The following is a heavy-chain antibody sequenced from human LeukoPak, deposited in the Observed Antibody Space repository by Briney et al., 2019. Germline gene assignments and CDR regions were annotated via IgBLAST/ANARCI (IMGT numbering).Heavy chain of an antibody. J-gene: IGHJ6*03. CDR3: AKDAPGQGTWYYYYYYMDV. CDR2: ISGDGGLT. Sequence: GGSLRLSCAASGFTFTSYAMTWVRQAPGKGLEWVSSISGDGGLTYYADSVKGRFSISRDNSQNTLYLEMDNPRAEDTAVYYCAKDAPGQGTWYYYYYYMDVWGKGTTVTVSS. V-gene: IGHV3-23*01. CDR1: GFTFTSYA. D-gene: IGHD3-10*01.